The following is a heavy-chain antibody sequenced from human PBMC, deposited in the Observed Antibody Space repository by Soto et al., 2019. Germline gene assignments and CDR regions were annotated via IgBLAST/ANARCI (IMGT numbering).Heavy chain of an antibody. Sequence: QVQLVESGGGVVQPGRSLRLSCAASGFTFSSYGMHWVRQAPGKGLEWVAVISYDGSNKYYADSVKGRFTISRDNSKNTLYLQMNSLRAEDTAVYYCAKEPSIAVATSWGQGTLVTVSS. D-gene: IGHD6-19*01. J-gene: IGHJ4*02. CDR3: AKEPSIAVATS. CDR1: GFTFSSYG. CDR2: ISYDGSNK. V-gene: IGHV3-30*18.